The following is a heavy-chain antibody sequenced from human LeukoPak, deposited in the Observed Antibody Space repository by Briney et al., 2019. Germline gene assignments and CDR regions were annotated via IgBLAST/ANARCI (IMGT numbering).Heavy chain of an antibody. CDR1: GGSFSGYY. J-gene: IGHJ4*02. D-gene: IGHD3-22*01. Sequence: SETLSLTCAVYGGSFSGYYWSWIRQPPGKGLEWIGEINHSGSTNYNPSLKSRVTISVDTSKNQFSLKLSSVTAADTAVYYCARWYYYDSSGYWYYFDYCGQGTLVTVSS. CDR3: ARWYYYDSSGYWYYFDY. V-gene: IGHV4-34*01. CDR2: INHSGST.